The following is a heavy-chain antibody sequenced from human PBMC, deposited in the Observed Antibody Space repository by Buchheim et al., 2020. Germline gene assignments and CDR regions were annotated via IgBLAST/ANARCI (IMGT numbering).Heavy chain of an antibody. J-gene: IGHJ4*02. D-gene: IGHD4/OR15-4a*01. CDR1: GFTFSDYH. V-gene: IGHV3-11*06. Sequence: QVQLVESGGGLVKPGGSLRLSCAASGFTFSDYHMSWIRQAPGKGLECVSYIRDSGDSTNYADSVKGRFTISRDNARNSLYLQMNSLRAEDTAVYYCARAWSKLTILDYWGQGAL. CDR2: IRDSGDST. CDR3: ARAWSKLTILDY.